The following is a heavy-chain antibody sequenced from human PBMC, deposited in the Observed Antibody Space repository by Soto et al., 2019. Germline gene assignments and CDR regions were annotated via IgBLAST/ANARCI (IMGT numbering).Heavy chain of an antibody. D-gene: IGHD2-15*01. CDR1: GGSIISNNYY. J-gene: IGHJ4*02. V-gene: IGHV4-39*01. CDR2: VYFTGAT. CDR3: ARSKLGDGYSY. Sequence: SETLSLTCSVSGGSIISNNYYWGWIRQPPGKGLEWIGSVYFTGATYFNPSLKSRVTISVDTSKNQFSLRLNSVTAADTAVYYCARSKLGDGYSYWRQGTLVTVSS.